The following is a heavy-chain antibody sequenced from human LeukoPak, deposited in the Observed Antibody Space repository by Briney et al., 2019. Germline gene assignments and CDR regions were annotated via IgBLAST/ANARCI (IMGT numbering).Heavy chain of an antibody. V-gene: IGHV3-21*01. CDR2: ICSDSTYI. D-gene: IGHD3-10*01. J-gene: IGHJ6*04. Sequence: NTGGSLRLSCAASGFTFSTYSMCWVRQAPGKGLEWVSSICSDSTYIYYLDSVKGRFTVSRDNAKHSLYLYMNSLRAEDTAVYYCARVAFGPHAMDVWGKGTTVTVSS. CDR3: ARVAFGPHAMDV. CDR1: GFTFSTYS.